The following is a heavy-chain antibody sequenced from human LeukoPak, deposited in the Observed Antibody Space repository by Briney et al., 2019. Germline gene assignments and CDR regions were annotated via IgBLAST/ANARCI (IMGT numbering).Heavy chain of an antibody. J-gene: IGHJ6*03. CDR2: ISACNGNT. D-gene: IGHD3-3*01. CDR3: ARGDERITIFGVVILPYMDV. V-gene: IGHV1-18*01. Sequence: ASVKVSCKASGYTFTSYGISWVRQAPGQGLKWMGWISACNGNTNYAQKLQGRVTMTTDTSTSTAYMELRSLRSDDTAVYYCARGDERITIFGVVILPYMDVWGKGTTVTVSS. CDR1: GYTFTSYG.